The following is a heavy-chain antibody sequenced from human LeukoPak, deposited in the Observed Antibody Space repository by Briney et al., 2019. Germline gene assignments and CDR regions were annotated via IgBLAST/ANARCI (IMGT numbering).Heavy chain of an antibody. V-gene: IGHV3-48*01. CDR3: ARRLNSVGGRDFDL. CDR2: ISPSSSAI. J-gene: IGHJ2*01. D-gene: IGHD1-26*01. CDR1: GFMFSSYS. Sequence: GGSLRLSCAASGFMFSSYSMNWVRQAPGKGLEWVSYISPSSSAIYYADSVKGRFTISRGNSKNTLYLQMNSLRVDDTAVYYCARRLNSVGGRDFDLWGRGTLVTVSS.